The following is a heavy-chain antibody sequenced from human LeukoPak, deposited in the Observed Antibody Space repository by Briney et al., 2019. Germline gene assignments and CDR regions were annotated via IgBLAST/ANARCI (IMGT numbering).Heavy chain of an antibody. CDR1: GGFISSYY. J-gene: IGHJ4*02. Sequence: PSETLSLTCTVSGGFISSYYWSWIRQPPGKGLEWIGYIYYSGSTNYNPSLKSRVTISVDTSKNQFSLKLSSVTAADTAVYYCAREHPSIVGATDYFDYWGQGTLVTVSS. CDR3: AREHPSIVGATDYFDY. V-gene: IGHV4-59*01. CDR2: IYYSGST. D-gene: IGHD1-26*01.